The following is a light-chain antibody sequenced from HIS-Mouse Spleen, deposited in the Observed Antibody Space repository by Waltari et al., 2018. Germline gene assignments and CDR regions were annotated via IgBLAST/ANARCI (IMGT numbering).Light chain of an antibody. V-gene: IGLV2-23*01. Sequence: QSVLTQPPSASGTPGQRVTISCTGTSRDVGSYNLVSWYQQHPGKAPKLMIYEGSKRPSGVSNRFSGSKSGNTASLTISGLQAEDEADYYCCSYAGSSTWVFGGGTKLTVL. CDR2: EGS. CDR1: SRDVGSYNL. CDR3: CSYAGSSTWV. J-gene: IGLJ3*02.